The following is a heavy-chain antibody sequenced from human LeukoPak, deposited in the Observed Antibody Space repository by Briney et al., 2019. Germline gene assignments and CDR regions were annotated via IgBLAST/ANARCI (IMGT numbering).Heavy chain of an antibody. V-gene: IGHV3-33*01. Sequence: GGSLRLSCAASGFTFSSYGMHWVRQAPGKGLEWVAVIWYDGGNKYYADSVKGRFTISRDNSKNTLYLQMNSLRAEDTAVYYCARDLNYYDSSGYLEDWGQGTLVTVSS. CDR1: GFTFSSYG. CDR2: IWYDGGNK. CDR3: ARDLNYYDSSGYLED. J-gene: IGHJ4*02. D-gene: IGHD3-22*01.